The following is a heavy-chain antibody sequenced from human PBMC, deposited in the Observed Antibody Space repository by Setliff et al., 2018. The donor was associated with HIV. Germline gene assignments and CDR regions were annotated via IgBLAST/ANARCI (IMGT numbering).Heavy chain of an antibody. J-gene: IGHJ4*02. D-gene: IGHD1-7*01. Sequence: PSETLSLTCTVSGGSISGSSYYWGWIRQPPGKGLEWIGSIYYSWSTYYNPSLKSRVTISVDTSKNQFSLKLSSVTAADTAVYYCATYNWNFIVGYWGQGTLVTVSS. CDR2: IYYSWST. CDR1: GGSISGSSYY. CDR3: ATYNWNFIVGY. V-gene: IGHV4-39*07.